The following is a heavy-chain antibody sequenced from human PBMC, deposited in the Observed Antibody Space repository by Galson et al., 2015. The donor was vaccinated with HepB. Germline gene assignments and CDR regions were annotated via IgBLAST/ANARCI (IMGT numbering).Heavy chain of an antibody. D-gene: IGHD3-3*01. CDR3: ARGFSDFWSGYPYYFDY. CDR1: GFTISDNY. V-gene: IGHV3-53*01. CDR2: IYSGGST. J-gene: IGHJ4*02. Sequence: SLRLSCAASGFTISDNYITWVRQAPGRGLEWVSVIYSGGSTYYADSVKGRFTISRDNSKNTVHLQMNSLRAEDTAVYYCARGFSDFWSGYPYYFDYWGQGSLVIVSS.